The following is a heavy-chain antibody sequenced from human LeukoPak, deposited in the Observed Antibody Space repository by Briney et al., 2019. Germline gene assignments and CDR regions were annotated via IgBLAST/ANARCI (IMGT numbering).Heavy chain of an antibody. CDR3: ARDYSSPYFDY. J-gene: IGHJ4*02. CDR2: ISSSGSTI. CDR1: GFTFSDYY. D-gene: IGHD6-13*01. Sequence: GGSLRLSCAASGFTFSDYYMSWIRQAPGKGLEWVSYISSSGSTIYYADSVKGRFTISRDNARNSLYLQMNSLRAEDTAVYYCARDYSSPYFDYWGQGTLVTVSS. V-gene: IGHV3-11*04.